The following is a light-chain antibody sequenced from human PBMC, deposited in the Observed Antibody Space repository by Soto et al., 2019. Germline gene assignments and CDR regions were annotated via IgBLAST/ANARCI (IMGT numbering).Light chain of an antibody. CDR3: SSYTSSTTRV. Sequence: QSALSQPASMSGSPGQSITISCTGTSSDIGGYNYVSWYQQHPGKAPKLMIYDVSNRPSGVSNRFSGSKSGNTASLTISGLQAEDEADYNCSSYTSSTTRVFGGGTKLTV. V-gene: IGLV2-14*03. J-gene: IGLJ2*01. CDR1: SSDIGGYNY. CDR2: DVS.